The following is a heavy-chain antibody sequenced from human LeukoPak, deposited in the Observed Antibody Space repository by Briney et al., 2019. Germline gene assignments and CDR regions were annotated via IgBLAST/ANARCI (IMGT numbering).Heavy chain of an antibody. V-gene: IGHV3-66*01. CDR1: GFTVSSNC. D-gene: IGHD4-17*01. J-gene: IGHJ3*02. Sequence: GGSLSLTCSASGFTVSSNCLGWVRPAQGQGREWVSVIYGGGSTYYADSVKGRFNISGDNSKNTLYLQMNSLRADDTAVYYCARDRVGYGERDAFDIWCQGTMVTVSS. CDR2: IYGGGST. CDR3: ARDRVGYGERDAFDI.